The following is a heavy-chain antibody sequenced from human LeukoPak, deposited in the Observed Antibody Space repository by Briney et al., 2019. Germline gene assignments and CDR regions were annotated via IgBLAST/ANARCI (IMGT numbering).Heavy chain of an antibody. CDR3: AKDRSMTTVTPFDN. D-gene: IGHD4-17*01. V-gene: IGHV3-48*01. Sequence: GGSLRLSCAASGFTFSSYTMNWVRQPPGKGLEWVSNIGTSSTTIYYADSVKGRFTISRDNAKNSLYLQMNSLRADDTAVYYCAKDRSMTTVTPFDNWGQGTLVAVSS. J-gene: IGHJ4*02. CDR1: GFTFSSYT. CDR2: IGTSSTTI.